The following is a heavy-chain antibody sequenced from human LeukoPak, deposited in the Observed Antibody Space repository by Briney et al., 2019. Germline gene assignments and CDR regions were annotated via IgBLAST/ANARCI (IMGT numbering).Heavy chain of an antibody. CDR1: GDSISTYY. CDR3: ARGVAGYGPYDY. Sequence: TSETLSLTCTVSGDSISTYYWSWIRQPPGKGLEWIGYMYYSGSTNYNPSLKSRVTISLDTPKNQFSLRLNSVTAADTAVYHCARGVAGYGPYDYWGQGTLVTVSS. CDR2: MYYSGST. V-gene: IGHV4-59*01. J-gene: IGHJ4*02. D-gene: IGHD5-12*01.